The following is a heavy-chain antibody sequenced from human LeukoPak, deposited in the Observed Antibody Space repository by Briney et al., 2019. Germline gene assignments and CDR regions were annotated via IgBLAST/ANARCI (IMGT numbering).Heavy chain of an antibody. D-gene: IGHD5-18*01. CDR2: INHSGST. V-gene: IGHV4-34*01. CDR1: GGSFSGYY. J-gene: IGHJ4*02. CDR3: ARVGGINEGIQLWPLDY. Sequence: SETLSLTCAVYGGSFSGYYWSWIRQPPGKGLEWIGEINHSGSTNYNPSLKSRVTISVDTSKNQFSLKLSSVTAADAAVYYCARVGGINEGIQLWPLDYWGQGTLVTVSS.